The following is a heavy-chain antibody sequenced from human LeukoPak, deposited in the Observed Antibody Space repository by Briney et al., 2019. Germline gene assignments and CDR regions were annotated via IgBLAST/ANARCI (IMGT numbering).Heavy chain of an antibody. CDR2: IYYSGST. D-gene: IGHD3-10*01. CDR3: ARLRTPLVRGIGSNAFDI. V-gene: IGHV4-59*08. CDR1: GGSFSGYY. J-gene: IGHJ3*02. Sequence: SETLSLTCAVYGGSFSGYYWSCIRQPPGKGLEWIGYIYYSGSTKYNPSLESRVTISVDTSKNQFSLKLTSVTAADTAIYYCARLRTPLVRGIGSNAFDIWGRGTLVTVSS.